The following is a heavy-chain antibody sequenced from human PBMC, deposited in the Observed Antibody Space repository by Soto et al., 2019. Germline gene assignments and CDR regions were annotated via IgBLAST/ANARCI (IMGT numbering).Heavy chain of an antibody. Sequence: GGSLRLSCATSGFSFSNCWMSWVRQAPRKGLEWVAIIKQDGSVEHYVDSVKGRFTISRDNGKNSLNLQMSGLRVEDTAVYYCVRGSGYIFDLWGQGT. J-gene: IGHJ4*02. V-gene: IGHV3-7*01. CDR2: IKQDGSVE. CDR1: GFSFSNCW. D-gene: IGHD3-3*01. CDR3: VRGSGYIFDL.